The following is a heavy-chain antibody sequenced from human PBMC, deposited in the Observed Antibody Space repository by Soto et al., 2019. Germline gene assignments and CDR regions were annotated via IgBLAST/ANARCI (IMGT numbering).Heavy chain of an antibody. Sequence: PSETLSLTCTVSGGSVSSGSYYWSWIRQPPGKGLEWIGYIYYSGSTNYNPSLKSRVTISVDTSKNQFSLKLSSVTAADTAVYYCAGDNRIVVVPAAKPEGWSDPWGQGTLVTVSS. CDR1: GGSVSSGSYY. J-gene: IGHJ5*02. CDR3: AGDNRIVVVPAAKPEGWSDP. V-gene: IGHV4-61*01. D-gene: IGHD2-2*01. CDR2: IYYSGST.